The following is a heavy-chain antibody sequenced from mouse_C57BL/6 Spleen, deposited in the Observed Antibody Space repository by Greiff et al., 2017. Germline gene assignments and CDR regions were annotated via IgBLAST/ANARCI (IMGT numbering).Heavy chain of an antibody. CDR2: ISNGGGST. D-gene: IGHD4-1*01. J-gene: IGHJ4*01. CDR3: ARHGAGTGYAMDY. CDR1: GFTFSDYY. V-gene: IGHV5-12*01. Sequence: EVQRVESGGGLVQPGGSLKLSCAASGFTFSDYYMYWVRQTPEKRLEWVAYISNGGGSTYYPDTVKGRFTISRDNAKNTLYLQMSRLKSEDTAMYYCARHGAGTGYAMDYWGQGTSVTVSS.